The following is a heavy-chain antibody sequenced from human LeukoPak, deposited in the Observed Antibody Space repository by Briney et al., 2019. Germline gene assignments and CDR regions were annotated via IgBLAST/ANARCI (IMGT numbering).Heavy chain of an antibody. J-gene: IGHJ6*02. CDR1: GGSISSYY. CDR2: IYYSGST. V-gene: IGHV4-59*08. D-gene: IGHD5-24*01. CDR3: ARLSRRNKISTWLQPLRVKYGMDV. Sequence: RTSETLSLTCTVSGGSISSYYWSWIRQPPGKGLEWIGYIYYSGSTNYNPSLKSRVTISVDTSKNQFSLKLSSVTAADTAVYYCARLSRRNKISTWLQPLRVKYGMDVWGQGTTVTVSS.